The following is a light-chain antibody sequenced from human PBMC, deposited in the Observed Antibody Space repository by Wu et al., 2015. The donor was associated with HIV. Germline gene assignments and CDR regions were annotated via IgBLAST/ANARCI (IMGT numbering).Light chain of an antibody. CDR3: QQRTNRPVT. CDR1: QSVSTY. CDR2: NAS. J-gene: IGKJ5*01. V-gene: IGKV3-11*01. Sequence: EIVLTQSPATLSLSPGERATLSCRASQSVSTYLAWYQQKPGQAPRLLIDNASTRATGIPARFSGSGSGTDFTLTISSLEPEDFAVYYCQQRTNRPVTFGQGTRLEI.